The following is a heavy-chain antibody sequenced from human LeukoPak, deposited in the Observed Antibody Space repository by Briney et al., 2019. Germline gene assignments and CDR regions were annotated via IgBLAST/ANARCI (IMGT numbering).Heavy chain of an antibody. CDR1: GGSVSSGCYY. J-gene: IGHJ6*04. Sequence: ETLSLTCPVSGGSVSSGCYYSSWIRRPPGKGLDRFGVVYYSGSTNYHPSLKSRFTISVDASKNQSSLKLNSVTAADTAVYCCARDRYCSSTSCPPWDYGMDVWGKGTTVTVSS. CDR2: VYYSGST. V-gene: IGHV4-61*01. D-gene: IGHD2-2*01. CDR3: ARDRYCSSTSCPPWDYGMDV.